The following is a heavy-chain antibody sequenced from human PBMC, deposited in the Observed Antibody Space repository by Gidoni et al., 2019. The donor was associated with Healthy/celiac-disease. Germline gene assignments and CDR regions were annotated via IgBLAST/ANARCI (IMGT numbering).Heavy chain of an antibody. CDR1: GVSLSTSGVC. V-gene: IGHV2-70*01. CDR3: ARILGFSNGMDV. CDR2: IDWDDDK. J-gene: IGHJ6*02. Sequence: QVTLMESGPALVNPTQTLTLSCTFSGVSLSTSGVCVSWIRQPPGKALEWRALIDWDDDKYYSTSLKTRLTISKDTSKNQVVLTMTNMDPVDTATYYCARILGFSNGMDVWGQGTTVTVSS.